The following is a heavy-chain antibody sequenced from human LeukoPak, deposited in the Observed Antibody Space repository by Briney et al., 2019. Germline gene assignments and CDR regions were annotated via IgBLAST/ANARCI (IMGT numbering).Heavy chain of an antibody. D-gene: IGHD3-10*01. V-gene: IGHV4-39*07. CDR1: GGRIGSSDPH. J-gene: IGHJ5*02. CDR3: ARDQSGPISDWFDP. Sequence: SETLSLTCTVSGGRIGSSDPHWGWIRQPPGQGLEWVGSISYSGNTYYNPSLKSRVTISVDSSKNQFSLKLTSVTAADTAMYYCARDQSGPISDWFDPWGPGTLFIVSS. CDR2: ISYSGNT.